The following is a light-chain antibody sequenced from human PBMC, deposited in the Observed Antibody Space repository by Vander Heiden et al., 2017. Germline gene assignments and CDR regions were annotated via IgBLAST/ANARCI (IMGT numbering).Light chain of an antibody. CDR1: QSLVDRDGNNR. J-gene: IGKJ2*01. CDR3: LQTTHWPHT. Sequence: DVVMTQSPLSLPVTLGQAASISCRSSQSLVDRDGNNRLSWFQQRPGQSPRRLIDKISDRESGVPDRFSGSGSGTDFTLKISRVEAEDVGIYYCLQTTHWPHTFGQGTKVEIQ. V-gene: IGKV2-30*01. CDR2: KIS.